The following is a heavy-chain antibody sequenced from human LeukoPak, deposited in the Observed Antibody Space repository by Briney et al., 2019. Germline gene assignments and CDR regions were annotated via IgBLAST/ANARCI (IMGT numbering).Heavy chain of an antibody. V-gene: IGHV1-8*01. CDR1: GYTFSSYD. J-gene: IGHJ4*02. Sequence: GASVKVSCKASGYTFSSYDINWVRQATGQGLEWMGWMNPNSGNTGYAQKFQGRVTMTRNTSISTAYMELSSLRSEDTAVYYCARGFIDSSGWYGVGYFDYWGQGTLVTVSS. D-gene: IGHD6-19*01. CDR3: ARGFIDSSGWYGVGYFDY. CDR2: MNPNSGNT.